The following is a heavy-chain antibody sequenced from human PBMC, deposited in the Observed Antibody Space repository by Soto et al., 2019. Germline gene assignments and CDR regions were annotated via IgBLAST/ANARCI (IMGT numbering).Heavy chain of an antibody. CDR2: ISGSGGST. CDR3: TKGPGPGQWLATGSYFFES. CDR1: GFTFSSDA. V-gene: IGHV3-23*01. J-gene: IGHJ4*02. Sequence: EVQLLDSGGGLVQAGGSLRLSCAASGFTFSSDAMSWVRQGPGKGLEWVSGISGSGGSTYYADSVKGRFTISRDNSKNALYLQMNSLRADDTAIYCWTKGPGPGQWLATGSYFFESWGQGNLVTVSS. D-gene: IGHD6-19*01.